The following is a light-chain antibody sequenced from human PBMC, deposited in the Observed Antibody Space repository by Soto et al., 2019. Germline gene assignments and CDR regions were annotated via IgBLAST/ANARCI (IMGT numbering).Light chain of an antibody. V-gene: IGKV1-39*01. CDR3: QQYYSYPPA. CDR1: QSISSY. J-gene: IGKJ3*01. CDR2: AAS. Sequence: DIQMTHSPSARSASVGDRVTSTCRASQSISSYLNWYQQKPGKAPKLLIYAASTLQSGVPSRFSGSGSGTDFTLTISCLQSEDFATYYCQQYYSYPPACGPGTKGAIK.